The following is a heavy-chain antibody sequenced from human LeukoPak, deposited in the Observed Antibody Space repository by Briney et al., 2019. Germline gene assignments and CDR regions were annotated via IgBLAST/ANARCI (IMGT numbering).Heavy chain of an antibody. CDR2: IIPIFGTA. D-gene: IGHD6-13*01. V-gene: IGHV1-69*13. CDR3: ARETIAAAGKFDY. Sequence: SVKVSCKASGGTFSSYAISWVRQAPGKGLDWMGGIIPIFGTANYAQKFQGRVKITADESTSTAYMELSSLRSEDTAVYYCARETIAAAGKFDYWGQGTLVPVSS. J-gene: IGHJ4*02. CDR1: GGTFSSYA.